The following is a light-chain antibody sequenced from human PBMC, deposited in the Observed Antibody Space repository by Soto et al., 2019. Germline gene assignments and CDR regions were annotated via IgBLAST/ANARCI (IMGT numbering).Light chain of an antibody. J-gene: IGKJ2*01. V-gene: IGKV1-5*01. CDR2: DAS. CDR3: QQYNSHPYT. CDR1: QSIGSW. Sequence: DIQMTQSPSTLSASVGDRVTITCRASQSIGSWLAWYQQRPGKVPKSLIYDASSLQGGVSSRFSGSGSGTEFTLSITSLQPDDFAAYYCQQYNSHPYTFGQGTKLEIK.